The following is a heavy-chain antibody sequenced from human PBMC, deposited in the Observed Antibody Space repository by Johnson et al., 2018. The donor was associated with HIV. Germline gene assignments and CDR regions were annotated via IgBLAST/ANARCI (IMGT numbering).Heavy chain of an antibody. CDR3: ARGGGS. Sequence: VQLVESGGGVVQPGGSLRLSCAASGFSFDDYGMGWVRQVPGKGVEWVSGIATTGDTYYLGSVKGRFTISRDNSKNTLYLQMNSLRAEDTAVYYCARGGGSWGQGTMVTVSS. CDR2: IATTGDT. D-gene: IGHD3-16*01. J-gene: IGHJ3*01. V-gene: IGHV3-20*04. CDR1: GFSFDDYG.